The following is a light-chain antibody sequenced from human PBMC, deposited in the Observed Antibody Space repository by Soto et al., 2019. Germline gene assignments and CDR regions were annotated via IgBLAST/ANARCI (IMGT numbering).Light chain of an antibody. Sequence: EVVLTQSPGTLSLSPGERATLSCRASQSVGNNFVAWYRQQPGQAPTLPIHGASTRAADIPDRFSGSGSWTDFSLTISSLEPEYLAVYYGQQYGNFPYTFGRRTKMEVK. V-gene: IGKV3-20*01. CDR3: QQYGNFPYT. J-gene: IGKJ2*01. CDR1: QSVGNNF. CDR2: GAS.